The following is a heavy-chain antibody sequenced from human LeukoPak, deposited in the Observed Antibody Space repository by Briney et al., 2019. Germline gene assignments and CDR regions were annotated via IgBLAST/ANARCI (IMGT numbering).Heavy chain of an antibody. CDR1: GFTFSSYS. Sequence: PGGSLRLSCAASGFTFSSYSMNWVRQAPGKGLEWVSAISGSGGSTYYADSVKGRFTISRDNSKNTLYLQMNSLRAEDTAVYYCAKDPRVMSDAFDIWGQGTMVTVSS. J-gene: IGHJ3*02. CDR3: AKDPRVMSDAFDI. CDR2: ISGSGGST. V-gene: IGHV3-23*01.